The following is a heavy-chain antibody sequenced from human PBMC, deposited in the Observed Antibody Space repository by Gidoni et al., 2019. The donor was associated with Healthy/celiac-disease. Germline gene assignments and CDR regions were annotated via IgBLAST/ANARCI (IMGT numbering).Heavy chain of an antibody. J-gene: IGHJ5*02. CDR1: GFTFSSYS. CDR3: ARGADP. Sequence: EVQLVASGGGLVQAGGSMRLCGAASGFTFSSYSRNLVRQAPGKGLEWVSYISSSSSTIYYADSVKGRFTISRDNAKNSLYLQMNSLRDEDTAVYYCARGADPWGQGTLVTVSS. V-gene: IGHV3-48*02. CDR2: ISSSSSTI.